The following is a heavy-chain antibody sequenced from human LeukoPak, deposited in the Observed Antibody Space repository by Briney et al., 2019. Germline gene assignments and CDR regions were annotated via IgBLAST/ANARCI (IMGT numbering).Heavy chain of an antibody. D-gene: IGHD3-3*01. CDR2: IYYSGST. CDR3: ARGRGHFGLFDY. J-gene: IGHJ4*02. V-gene: IGHV4-59*01. CDR1: GGSISSYY. Sequence: PSETLSLTCTVSGGSISSYYWSWIRQPPGKGLEWIGYIYYSGSTNYNPSLKSRVTISVDTSKNQFSLKLSSVTAADTAVYYCARGRGHFGLFDYWGQRTLVTVSS.